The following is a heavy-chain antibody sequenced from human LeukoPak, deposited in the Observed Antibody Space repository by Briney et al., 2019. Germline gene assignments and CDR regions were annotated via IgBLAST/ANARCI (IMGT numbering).Heavy chain of an antibody. J-gene: IGHJ4*02. V-gene: IGHV3-74*01. Sequence: GGSLRLSCAASGNYSMHLVRQAPGKGLVWVSHINSDGSWTSYADSVKGRFTISKDDAKNTVYLQMNSLRAEDTAVYYCASWIAVAEYWGQGTLVTVSS. CDR1: GNYS. CDR2: INSDGSWT. D-gene: IGHD6-19*01. CDR3: ASWIAVAEY.